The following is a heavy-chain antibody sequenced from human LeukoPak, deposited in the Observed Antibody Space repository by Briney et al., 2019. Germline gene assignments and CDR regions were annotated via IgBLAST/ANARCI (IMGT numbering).Heavy chain of an antibody. J-gene: IGHJ3*02. CDR3: ASVDDYGDYGGAFDI. V-gene: IGHV4-59*01. D-gene: IGHD4-17*01. CDR2: IYYSGST. CDR1: GGSISSYY. Sequence: PSETLSLTCAVSGGSISSYYRSWIRQPPGKGLELIGYIYYSGSTNYNPSLKSRVTIPVDTSKNQFSLKLSSVTAADTAVYYCASVDDYGDYGGAFDIWGQGTMVTVSS.